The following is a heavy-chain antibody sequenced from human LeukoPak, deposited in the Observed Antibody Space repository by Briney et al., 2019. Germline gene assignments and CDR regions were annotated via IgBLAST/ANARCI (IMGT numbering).Heavy chain of an antibody. V-gene: IGHV3-23*01. CDR1: GFTFSSYA. CDR3: AKDWAYYYGSGSYYSDY. Sequence: GGSLRLSCAASGFTFSSYAMTWVRQAPGKGLEWVSANSGSGGSTYYADSVKGRFTISRDNSKNTLYLQMNSLRAEDMAVYYCAKDWAYYYGSGSYYSDYWGQGTLVTVSS. D-gene: IGHD3-10*01. CDR2: NSGSGGST. J-gene: IGHJ4*02.